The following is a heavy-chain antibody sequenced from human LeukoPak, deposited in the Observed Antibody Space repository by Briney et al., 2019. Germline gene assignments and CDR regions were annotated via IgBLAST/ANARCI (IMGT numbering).Heavy chain of an antibody. J-gene: IGHJ4*02. Sequence: ASVKVSCKASGGTFSSYAISWVRQAPGQGLEWMGRIIPILGIANYAQKFQGRVTITADKSTSTAYMELSSLRSEDTAVYYCARGRYCSSTSCLYFDYWGQGTLVTVSS. CDR1: GGTFSSYA. CDR3: ARGRYCSSTSCLYFDY. V-gene: IGHV1-69*04. CDR2: IIPILGIA. D-gene: IGHD2-2*01.